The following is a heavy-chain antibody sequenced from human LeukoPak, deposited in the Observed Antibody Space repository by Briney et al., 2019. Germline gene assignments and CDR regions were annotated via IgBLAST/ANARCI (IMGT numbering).Heavy chain of an antibody. Sequence: ASVKVSCKASGYTFTSYYMHWVRQAPGQGLEWMGIINPSGGSTSYAQKFQGRVTMTRDTSTSTVYMELSSLRSEDTAVYYCARKPYSSSWYVEEGKEYYFDYWGQGTLVTVSS. V-gene: IGHV1-46*01. J-gene: IGHJ4*02. CDR2: INPSGGST. CDR1: GYTFTSYY. D-gene: IGHD6-13*01. CDR3: ARKPYSSSWYVEEGKEYYFDY.